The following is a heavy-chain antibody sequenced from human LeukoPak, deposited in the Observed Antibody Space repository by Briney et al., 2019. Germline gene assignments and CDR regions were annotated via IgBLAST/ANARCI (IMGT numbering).Heavy chain of an antibody. J-gene: IGHJ4*02. CDR3: AREAY. Sequence: GGSLRLSCAASGFSFSDDHMDWVRQAPGKGLEWVASVKEDGSQKNYADTVEGRFTISRDNAKKSLVLQMNSLRVEDTAIYYCAREAYWGPGTLVTVSS. CDR2: VKEDGSQK. V-gene: IGHV3-7*03. CDR1: GFSFSDDH.